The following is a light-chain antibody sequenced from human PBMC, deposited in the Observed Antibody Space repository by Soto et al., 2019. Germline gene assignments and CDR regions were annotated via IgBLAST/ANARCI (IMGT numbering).Light chain of an antibody. CDR3: QQYGSSSPWT. J-gene: IGKJ1*01. Sequence: DIQMTQSPSTLSASVGDRVTITCRASQSISSGLAWYQQKPGRAPKLLIYKASSLETGVPSRFSGSGSGTEFTLIISSLQTDDFASDYCQQYGSSSPWTFGQGTKVEIK. V-gene: IGKV1-5*03. CDR2: KAS. CDR1: QSISSG.